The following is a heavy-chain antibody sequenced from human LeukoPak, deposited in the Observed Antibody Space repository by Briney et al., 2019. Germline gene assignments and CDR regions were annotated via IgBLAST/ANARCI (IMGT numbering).Heavy chain of an antibody. CDR3: ASGRLPDYYGSGSYLGY. CDR2: IYYSGST. J-gene: IGHJ4*02. D-gene: IGHD3-10*01. Sequence: SETLSLTCTVSGGSISSYYWSWIRQPPGEGLEWIGYIYYSGSTNYNPSLKSRVTISVDTSKNQFSLKLSSATAADTAVYYCASGRLPDYYGSGSYLGYWGQGTLVTVSS. V-gene: IGHV4-59*01. CDR1: GGSISSYY.